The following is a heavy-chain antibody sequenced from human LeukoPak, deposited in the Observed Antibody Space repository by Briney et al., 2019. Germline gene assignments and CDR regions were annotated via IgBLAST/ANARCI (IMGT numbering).Heavy chain of an antibody. J-gene: IGHJ5*02. CDR3: ANRPSSSWYNSGWFDP. Sequence: PGGSLRLSCAASGFTFSSYAMSWVRQAPGKGLEWVSAISGSGGSTYYADSVKGRFTISRDNSKNTLYLQMNSLRAEDTAVYYCANRPSSSWYNSGWFDPWGQGTLVTVSS. V-gene: IGHV3-23*01. CDR2: ISGSGGST. D-gene: IGHD6-13*01. CDR1: GFTFSSYA.